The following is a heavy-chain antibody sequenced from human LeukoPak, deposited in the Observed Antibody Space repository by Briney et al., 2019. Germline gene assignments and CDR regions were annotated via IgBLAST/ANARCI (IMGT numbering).Heavy chain of an antibody. D-gene: IGHD6-19*01. CDR3: ARGYSSGWYGCPFDY. V-gene: IGHV3-53*01. J-gene: IGHJ4*01. Sequence: GGSLRLSCAASGFTVSSNYMSWVRQAPGKGLEWVSVIYSGGSTYYADSVKGRFTISRDNSKNTLYLQMNSLRAEDRAVYYCARGYSSGWYGCPFDYWGHGTLVTVSS. CDR1: GFTVSSNY. CDR2: IYSGGST.